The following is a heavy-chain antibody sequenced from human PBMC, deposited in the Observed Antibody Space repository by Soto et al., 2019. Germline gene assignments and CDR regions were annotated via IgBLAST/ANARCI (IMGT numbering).Heavy chain of an antibody. Sequence: PGGSLRLSCAASGFSFSDYAMSWVRQAPGKGLEWVSVISESGGSTHYADSVRGRFTVSRDNSKNSLSLRMNSLRAEDTALYYCARSTGNYRPFDSWGQGTLVTVSS. V-gene: IGHV3-23*01. D-gene: IGHD3-22*01. CDR3: ARSTGNYRPFDS. CDR2: ISESGGST. CDR1: GFSFSDYA. J-gene: IGHJ4*02.